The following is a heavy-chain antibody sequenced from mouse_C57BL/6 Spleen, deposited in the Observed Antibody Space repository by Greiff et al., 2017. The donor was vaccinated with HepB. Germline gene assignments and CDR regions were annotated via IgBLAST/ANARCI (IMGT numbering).Heavy chain of an antibody. J-gene: IGHJ4*01. CDR2: IYPGDGDT. V-gene: IGHV1-82*01. CDR1: GYAFSSSW. D-gene: IGHD1-1*01. Sequence: QVQLQQSGPELVKPGASVKISCKASGYAFSSSWMNWVKQRPGKGLEWIGRIYPGDGDTNYNGKFKGKATLTADKSSSTAYMQLSSLTSEDSAVYFCARFAPLLLGDAMDYWGQGTSVTVSS. CDR3: ARFAPLLLGDAMDY.